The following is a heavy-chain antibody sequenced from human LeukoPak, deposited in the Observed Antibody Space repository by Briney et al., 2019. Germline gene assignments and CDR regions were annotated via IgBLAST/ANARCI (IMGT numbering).Heavy chain of an antibody. CDR2: MNPNSCNT. CDR3: ARGPYASSWYQLY. D-gene: IGHD6-13*01. Sequence: AAVNVSCKASGYTFTSYDINWVRQATGQGLEWMGWMNPNSCNTAYAQKFQGRVTMTRKTSISTAYMELSSLRSEDTAVYYCARGPYASSWYQLYWGQGTLVTVSS. J-gene: IGHJ4*02. V-gene: IGHV1-8*01. CDR1: GYTFTSYD.